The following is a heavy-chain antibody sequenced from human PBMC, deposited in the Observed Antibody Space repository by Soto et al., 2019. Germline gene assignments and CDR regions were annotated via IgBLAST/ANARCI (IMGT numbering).Heavy chain of an antibody. CDR2: IYSGGST. J-gene: IGHJ4*02. CDR3: ARAIRYSSGWSYYFDY. D-gene: IGHD6-19*01. V-gene: IGHV3-53*04. CDR1: GFTVSSNY. Sequence: EVQLVESGGGLVQPGGSLRLSCAASGFTVSSNYMSWVRQAPGKGLEWVSVIYSGGSTYYADSVKGRFTISRHNSKNTLYLQMNSLRADDTAVYYCARAIRYSSGWSYYFDYWGQGTLVTVSS.